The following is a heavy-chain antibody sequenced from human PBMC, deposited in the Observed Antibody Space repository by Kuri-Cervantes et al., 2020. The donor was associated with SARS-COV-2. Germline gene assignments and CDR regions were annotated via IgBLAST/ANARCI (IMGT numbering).Heavy chain of an antibody. CDR3: ARVADDFWSGYWGSVY. CDR2: IYYSGST. Sequence: ESLKISCTVSGGSISSSSYYWGWIRQPPGKGLEWIGYIYYSGSTNYNPSLKSRVTISVDKSKNQFSLKLSSVTAADTAVYYCARVADDFWSGYWGSVYWGQGTLVTGSS. D-gene: IGHD3-3*01. J-gene: IGHJ4*02. CDR1: GGSISSSSYY. V-gene: IGHV4-61*05.